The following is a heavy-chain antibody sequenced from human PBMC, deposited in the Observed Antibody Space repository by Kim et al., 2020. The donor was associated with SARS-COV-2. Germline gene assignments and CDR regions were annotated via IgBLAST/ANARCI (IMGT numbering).Heavy chain of an antibody. D-gene: IGHD3-10*01. V-gene: IGHV4-34*01. J-gene: IGHJ4*02. Sequence: PSLKSGVTISVDTSKNQFSLKLSSVTAADTAVYYCARGGRRMVRGVIFDYWGQGTLVTVSS. CDR3: ARGGRRMVRGVIFDY.